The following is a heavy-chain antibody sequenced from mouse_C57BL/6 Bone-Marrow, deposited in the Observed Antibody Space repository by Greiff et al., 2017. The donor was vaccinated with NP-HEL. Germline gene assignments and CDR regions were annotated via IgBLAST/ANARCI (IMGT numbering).Heavy chain of an antibody. CDR3: ARYGYDYDGGYFDY. CDR2: INPNNGGT. Sequence: EVQLQQSGPELVKPGASVKIPCKASGYTFTDYNMDWVKQSHGKSLEWIGDINPNNGGTIYNQKFKGKATLTVDKSSSTAYMELRSLTSEDTAVYYCARYGYDYDGGYFDYWGQGTTLTVSS. CDR1: GYTFTDYN. V-gene: IGHV1-18*01. D-gene: IGHD2-4*01. J-gene: IGHJ2*01.